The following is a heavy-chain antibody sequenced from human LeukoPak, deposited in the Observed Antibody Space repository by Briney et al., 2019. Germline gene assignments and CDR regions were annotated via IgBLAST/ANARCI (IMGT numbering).Heavy chain of an antibody. D-gene: IGHD2-15*01. CDR3: TRGQTASCYPPNWFDP. V-gene: IGHV3-64*01. CDR1: GFTFDDYG. J-gene: IGHJ5*02. CDR2: ISSNGGST. Sequence: PGGSLRLSCAASGFTFDDYGMSWVRQAPGKGLEYVSAISSNGGSTYYANSVKGRFTISRDNSKNTLYLQMGSLRAEDMAVYYCTRGQTASCYPPNWFDPWGQGTLVTVSS.